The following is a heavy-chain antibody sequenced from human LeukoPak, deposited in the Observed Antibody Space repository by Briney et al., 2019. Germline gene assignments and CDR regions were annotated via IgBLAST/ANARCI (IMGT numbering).Heavy chain of an antibody. J-gene: IGHJ4*02. CDR3: ASCYDILTGYHDY. CDR1: GGSISSSSYY. Sequence: PSETLSLTCTVSGGSISSSSYYWGWIRQPPGKGLERIGSIYYSGSTYYNPSLKSRVTISVDTSKNQFSLKLSSVTAADTAVYYCASCYDILTGYHDYWGQGTLVTVSS. D-gene: IGHD3-9*01. CDR2: IYYSGST. V-gene: IGHV4-39*01.